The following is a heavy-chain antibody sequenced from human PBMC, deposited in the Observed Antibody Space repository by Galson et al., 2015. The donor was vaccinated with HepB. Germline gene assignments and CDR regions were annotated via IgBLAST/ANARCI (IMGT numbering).Heavy chain of an antibody. J-gene: IGHJ4*02. CDR1: GFSLSSSGVA. CDR3: AHSDPVKYYFDY. CDR2: IYWNDDK. Sequence: ALVKPTQTLTLTCTFSGFSLSSSGVAVGWIRHPPGRALEWLALIYWNDDKRYSPSLKRRVTITKDTSKNQVVLTMTNMDPVDTGTYYCAHSDPVKYYFDYWGKGTLVTVS. V-gene: IGHV2-5*01. D-gene: IGHD4-11*01.